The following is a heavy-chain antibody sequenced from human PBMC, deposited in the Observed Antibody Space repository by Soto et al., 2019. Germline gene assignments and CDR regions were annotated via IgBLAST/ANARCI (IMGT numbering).Heavy chain of an antibody. J-gene: IGHJ5*02. V-gene: IGHV4-34*01. D-gene: IGHD2-2*01. Sequence: SETLSLTCAVYGGSFNNYYWSWIRQPPGKGLEWIGEINHSGSTNYNPSLKSRVTMSVDTSKNQFSLKLSSVTAADTTVYYCAHAGYCSTTTCYSRPSGWFDPWGQGTLVTVSS. CDR2: INHSGST. CDR3: AHAGYCSTTTCYSRPSGWFDP. CDR1: GGSFNNYY.